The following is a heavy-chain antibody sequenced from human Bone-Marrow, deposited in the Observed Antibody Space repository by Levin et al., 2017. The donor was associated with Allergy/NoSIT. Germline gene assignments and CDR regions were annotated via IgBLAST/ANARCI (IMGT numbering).Heavy chain of an antibody. CDR2: IEQDGSKT. V-gene: IGHV3-7*01. CDR1: RFTFGRYW. CDR3: ARDSPGYGGYDY. Sequence: PGGSLRLSCAVSRFTFGRYWMSWVRQAPGKGLEWVANIEQDGSKTFYVDSVRGRFTVSKDNAKSSLYLQVNSLRTEDTAVYYCARDSPGYGGYDYWGQGTLVSVSS. J-gene: IGHJ4*02. D-gene: IGHD5-12*01.